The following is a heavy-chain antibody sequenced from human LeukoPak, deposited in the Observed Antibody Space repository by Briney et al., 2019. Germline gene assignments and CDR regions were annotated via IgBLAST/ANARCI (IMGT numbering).Heavy chain of an antibody. V-gene: IGHV4-38-2*02. CDR3: ARVLGQLLHGSWFDP. CDR2: IYHSGST. D-gene: IGHD2-2*01. J-gene: IGHJ5*02. CDR1: GYSISSGYY. Sequence: KPSETLSLTCTVSGYSISSGYYWGWIRQPPGKGLEWIGSIYHSGSTYYNPSLKSRVTISVDTSKNQFSLKLSSVTAADTAVDYCARVLGQLLHGSWFDPWGQGTLVTVSS.